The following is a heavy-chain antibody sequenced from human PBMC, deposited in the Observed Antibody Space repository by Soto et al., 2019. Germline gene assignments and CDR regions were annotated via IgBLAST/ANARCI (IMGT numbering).Heavy chain of an antibody. Sequence: QVQLQQWGAGLLKPSETLSLTCAVYGGSFSGYYWSWIRQPPGKGLEWIGEINHSGSTNYNPSLKSRVTISVDTSKNQFSLKLSSVISADTAAYYCARGQGITMVRGVINAFDIWGQGTMVTVSS. J-gene: IGHJ3*02. CDR2: INHSGST. CDR3: ARGQGITMVRGVINAFDI. D-gene: IGHD3-10*01. CDR1: GGSFSGYY. V-gene: IGHV4-34*01.